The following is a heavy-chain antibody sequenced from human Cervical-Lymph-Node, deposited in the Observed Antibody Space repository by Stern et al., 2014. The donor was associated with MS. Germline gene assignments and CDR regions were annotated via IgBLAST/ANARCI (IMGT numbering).Heavy chain of an antibody. V-gene: IGHV3-53*02. J-gene: IGHJ4*02. Sequence: EVQLVETGGGLIQPGGSLRLSCAASGFTVSTNYMTWVRQAPGKGLEWVSVLYSGGDRSYADSVKGRFTISRDNSKNTLYLEMNSLRAEDTAVYYCARGREDWGQGTLVTVSP. CDR3: ARGRED. D-gene: IGHD2-15*01. CDR2: LYSGGDR. CDR1: GFTVSTNY.